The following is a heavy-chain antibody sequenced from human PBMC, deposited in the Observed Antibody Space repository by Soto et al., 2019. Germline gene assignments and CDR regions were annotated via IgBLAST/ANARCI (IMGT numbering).Heavy chain of an antibody. D-gene: IGHD2-21*01. CDR1: GFIFSNYA. V-gene: IGHV3-23*01. CDR2: MGGANVDT. CDR3: AKDRVNHNSVWDPFDI. Sequence: EVQMLESGGGLVQPGGSLRLSCAASGFIFSNYAMSWVRQAPGKGLEWVAGMGGANVDTYYADSVRGRFAISRDNSKSTLFLQMNSLRAEDTAVYYCAKDRVNHNSVWDPFDIWGQGTMVTVSS. J-gene: IGHJ3*02.